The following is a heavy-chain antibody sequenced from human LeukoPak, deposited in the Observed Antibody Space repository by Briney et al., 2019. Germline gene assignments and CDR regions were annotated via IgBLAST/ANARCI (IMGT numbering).Heavy chain of an antibody. V-gene: IGHV3-30*18. CDR2: ISYDGSNK. D-gene: IGHD3-22*01. J-gene: IGHJ4*02. CDR3: AKAPPYYYDSSGPGDY. CDR1: GFTFSSYG. Sequence: HPGRSLRLSCVASGFTFSSYGMHWVRQAPGKGLEWVAVISYDGSNKYYADSVKGRFTISRDNSKNTLYLQMNSLRAEDTAVYYCAKAPPYYYDSSGPGDYWGQGTLVTVSS.